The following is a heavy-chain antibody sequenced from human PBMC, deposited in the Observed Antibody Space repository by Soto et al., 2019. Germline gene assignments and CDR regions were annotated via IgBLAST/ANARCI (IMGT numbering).Heavy chain of an antibody. Sequence: PGGSLRLSCAASGFTFSSYAIHWVRQAPGKGLEWVAVISYDGSNKYYADSVKGRFTISRDNSKNTLYLQMNSLRAEDTAVYYCARDRDCSGGSCLAYWGQGTLVTVSS. CDR1: GFTFSSYA. CDR3: ARDRDCSGGSCLAY. V-gene: IGHV3-30-3*01. CDR2: ISYDGSNK. D-gene: IGHD2-15*01. J-gene: IGHJ4*02.